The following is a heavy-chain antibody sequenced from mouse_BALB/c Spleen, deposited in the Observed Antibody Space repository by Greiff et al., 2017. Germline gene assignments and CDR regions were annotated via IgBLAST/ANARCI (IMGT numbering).Heavy chain of an antibody. Sequence: EVMLVESGGGLVKPGGSLKLSCAASGFAFSSYDMSWVRQTPEKRLEWVAYISSGGGSTYYPDTVKGRFTISRDNAKNTLYLQMSSLKSEDTAMYYCARHNRNAMDYWGQGTSVTVSS. CDR3: ARHNRNAMDY. V-gene: IGHV5-12-1*01. J-gene: IGHJ4*01. CDR2: ISSGGGST. CDR1: GFAFSSYD.